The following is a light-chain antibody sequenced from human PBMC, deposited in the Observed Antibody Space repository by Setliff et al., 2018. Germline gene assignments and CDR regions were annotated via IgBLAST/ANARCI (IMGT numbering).Light chain of an antibody. CDR3: SSYTSSSTLV. Sequence: QSVLTQPASVSGSPGQSITISCIGTSSDVGGYNYVSWYQQHPGKAPKLMIYDVSKRPSGVSNRFSGSKSGNTASLTISGLQAEDEADYYCSSYTSSSTLVFGGGTKVTVL. CDR2: DVS. J-gene: IGLJ2*01. V-gene: IGLV2-14*01. CDR1: SSDVGGYNY.